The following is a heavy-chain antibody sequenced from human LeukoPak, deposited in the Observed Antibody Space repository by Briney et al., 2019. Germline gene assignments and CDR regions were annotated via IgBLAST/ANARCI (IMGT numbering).Heavy chain of an antibody. CDR3: ARDRNSGSYFDY. V-gene: IGHV1-18*01. CDR1: GYTFTSYG. CDR2: ISAYNGNT. J-gene: IGHJ4*02. D-gene: IGHD1-26*01. Sequence: VASVKVSCKASGYTFTSYGISWVRQAPGQGLEWMGWISAYNGNTNYAQKLQGRVPMTTDTSTSTAYMELRSLRSDDTAVYYCARDRNSGSYFDYWGQGTLVTVSS.